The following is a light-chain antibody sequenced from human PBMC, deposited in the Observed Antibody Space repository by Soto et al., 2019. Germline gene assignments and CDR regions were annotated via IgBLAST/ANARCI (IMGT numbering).Light chain of an antibody. CDR1: SGHSSYA. J-gene: IGLJ1*01. Sequence: QTVVTQSPSASASLGASVRLTCTLSSGHSSYAIAWHQKQPGKSPRYLMDLKNDGSHTKGDGIPDRFSGSSSGAERSLIISSLQSEDEADYYCSSYAGSSNVFGTGTKVTVL. CDR2: LKNDGSH. CDR3: SSYAGSSNV. V-gene: IGLV4-69*01.